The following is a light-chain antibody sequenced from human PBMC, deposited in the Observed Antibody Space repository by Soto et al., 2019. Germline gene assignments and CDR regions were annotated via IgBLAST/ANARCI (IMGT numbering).Light chain of an antibody. CDR2: DVS. V-gene: IGLV2-11*01. Sequence: QSVLTQPHSVSGSPGQSVTISCTGTSSDVGGYNYVSWYQQHPGKAPKLMIYDVSKRPSGVPDRFSGSKSGNTASLTISGLQAEDEADYYCRSYAGSYSYVFGTGTKLTVL. J-gene: IGLJ1*01. CDR1: SSDVGGYNY. CDR3: RSYAGSYSYV.